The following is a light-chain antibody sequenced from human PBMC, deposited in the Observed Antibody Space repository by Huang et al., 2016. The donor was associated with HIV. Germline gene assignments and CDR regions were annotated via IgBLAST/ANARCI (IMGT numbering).Light chain of an antibody. V-gene: IGKV1-13*02. J-gene: IGKJ1*01. CDR2: GAS. CDR1: QVISSS. CDR3: QKYDSYPWT. Sequence: ATQLTQSPSSLSANVGDRVVLTCRAGQVISSSVAWYQQKPGKPPRLLIHGASALETGVPGRFSGSGSGTEFTLTICSLQPDDFATYFCQKYDSYPWTFGQGTKVEIK.